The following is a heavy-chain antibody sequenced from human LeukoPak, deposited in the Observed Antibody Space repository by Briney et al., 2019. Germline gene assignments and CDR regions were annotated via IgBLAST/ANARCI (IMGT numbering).Heavy chain of an antibody. CDR3: AKERGIPASDTYYFDY. D-gene: IGHD6-13*01. Sequence: PGGSLRLSCAASGFIFSSYAVSWVRQAPGKGLEWVSTISGSGDSAYYADSVKGRFTISRDNSKNTLFLQMSSLRAEDTAVYCCAKERGIPASDTYYFDYWGQGTLVTVSS. J-gene: IGHJ4*02. CDR1: GFIFSSYA. V-gene: IGHV3-23*01. CDR2: ISGSGDSA.